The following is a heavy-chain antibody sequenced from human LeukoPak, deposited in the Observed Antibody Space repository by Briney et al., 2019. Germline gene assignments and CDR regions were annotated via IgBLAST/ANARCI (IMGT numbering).Heavy chain of an antibody. D-gene: IGHD1-1*01. CDR1: GYTFTGYY. V-gene: IGHV1-2*02. CDR3: ERLGTGDAFDI. Sequence: ASVKVSCKASGYTFTGYYMHWVRQAPGQGLEWMGWINPNSGGTNYAQKFQGGVTMTRDMSISTAYMELSWLRSDDTAVYYCERLGTGDAFDIWGQGTMVTVSS. J-gene: IGHJ3*02. CDR2: INPNSGGT.